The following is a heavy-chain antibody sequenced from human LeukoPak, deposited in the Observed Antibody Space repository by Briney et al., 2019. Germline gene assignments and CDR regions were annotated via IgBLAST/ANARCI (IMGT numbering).Heavy chain of an antibody. D-gene: IGHD4-17*01. V-gene: IGHV3-48*01. CDR2: ISSSSSTI. CDR1: GFTFSSYS. J-gene: IGHJ4*02. Sequence: TGGSLRLPCAASGFTFSSYSMNWVRQAPGKGLEWVSYISSSSSTIYYADSVKGRFTISRDNAKNSLYLQMNSLRAEDTAVYYCARDVGDYYFDYWGQGTLVTVSS. CDR3: ARDVGDYYFDY.